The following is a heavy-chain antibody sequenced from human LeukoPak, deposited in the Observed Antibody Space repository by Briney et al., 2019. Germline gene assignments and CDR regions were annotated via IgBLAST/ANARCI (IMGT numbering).Heavy chain of an antibody. V-gene: IGHV4-34*01. J-gene: IGHJ4*02. CDR1: GGSFSGYY. D-gene: IGHD3-22*01. Sequence: SETLSLTCAVYGGSFSGYYWSWIRQPPGKGLEWIGEINHSGSTNYNPSLKSRVTISVDTSKNQFSLKLSSVTAADTAVYYCAREWYYYDSSGPYLDYWGQGTLVTVSS. CDR3: AREWYYYDSSGPYLDY. CDR2: INHSGST.